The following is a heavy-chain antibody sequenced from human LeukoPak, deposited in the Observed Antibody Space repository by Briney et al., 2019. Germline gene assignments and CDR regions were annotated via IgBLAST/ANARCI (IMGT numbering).Heavy chain of an antibody. J-gene: IGHJ5*02. V-gene: IGHV4-59*12. D-gene: IGHD3-3*01. Sequence: MSSETLSLTCTVSGDSISSYYWSWIRQPPGKGLEWIGYIYYSGSTNYNPSLKSRVTISVDTSKNQFSLKLSSVTAADTAVYYCARRWFWSGFYPANWFDPWGQGTLVTVSS. CDR2: IYYSGST. CDR3: ARRWFWSGFYPANWFDP. CDR1: GDSISSYY.